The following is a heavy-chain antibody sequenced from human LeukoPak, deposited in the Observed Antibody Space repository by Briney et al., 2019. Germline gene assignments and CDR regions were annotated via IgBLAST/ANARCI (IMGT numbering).Heavy chain of an antibody. CDR1: GFTFINYA. D-gene: IGHD6-6*01. Sequence: SGGSLRLSCAASGFTFINYAIHWVRQAPGKGLEWVAGISGSGGSTYYADSVKGRLTISRDNSKNTLYLQMNSLRAEDTAVYYCAKGGSSSSGYYYYYYMDVWGKGTTVTVSS. CDR3: AKGGSSSSGYYYYYYMDV. V-gene: IGHV3-23*01. J-gene: IGHJ6*03. CDR2: ISGSGGST.